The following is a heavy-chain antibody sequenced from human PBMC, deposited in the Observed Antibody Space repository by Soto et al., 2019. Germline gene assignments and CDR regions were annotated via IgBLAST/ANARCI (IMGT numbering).Heavy chain of an antibody. CDR2: INPNSGGT. D-gene: IGHD3-16*02. J-gene: IGHJ4*02. CDR3: ARCGIMMTFGGVIIYY. CDR1: GYTFTGYY. V-gene: IGHV1-2*02. Sequence: QVQLVQSGAEVKKPGASVKVSCKASGYTFTGYYMHWVRQAPGQGLEWMGWINPNSGGTNYAQKLRGRVTVTRDMCMRRAYMEVGRLRSDGTAVYYCARCGIMMTFGGVIIYYWGQGTLVTVSS.